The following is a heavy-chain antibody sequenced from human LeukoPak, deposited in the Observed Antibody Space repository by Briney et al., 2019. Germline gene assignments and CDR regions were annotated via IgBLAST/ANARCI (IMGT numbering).Heavy chain of an antibody. CDR1: GYTLTELS. Sequence: ASVKVSCKVSGYTLTELSMHWVRQAPGKGLEWMGGFDPEDGETIYAQKFQGRVTMTEDTSTDTAYMELSSLRSEDAAVYYCATGVDYYYYMDVWGKGTTVTVSS. CDR3: ATGVDYYYYMDV. J-gene: IGHJ6*03. V-gene: IGHV1-24*01. CDR2: FDPEDGET.